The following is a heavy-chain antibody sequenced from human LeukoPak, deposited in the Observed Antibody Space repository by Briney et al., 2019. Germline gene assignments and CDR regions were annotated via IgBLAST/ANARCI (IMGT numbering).Heavy chain of an antibody. Sequence: GGSLRLSCAASGFTFSSYAMSWVRQAPGKGLEWVSAISGSGGSTYYADSVKGRFTISRDNSKNTLYLQMNSLRAKDTAVYYCAKVQDYYDSSGYYSYWGQGTLVTVSS. CDR3: AKVQDYYDSSGYYSY. V-gene: IGHV3-23*01. D-gene: IGHD3-22*01. J-gene: IGHJ4*02. CDR1: GFTFSSYA. CDR2: ISGSGGST.